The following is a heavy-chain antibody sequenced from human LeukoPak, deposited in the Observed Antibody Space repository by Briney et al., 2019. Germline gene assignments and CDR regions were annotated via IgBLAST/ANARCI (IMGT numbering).Heavy chain of an antibody. CDR3: ARDTYRWAFGEGGGSTDY. V-gene: IGHV7-4-1*02. CDR2: INTNTGNP. Sequence: ASVKVSCKASGYTFTSYAMNWVRQAPGQGLEWMGWINTNTGNPAYAQGFTGRFVFSLDTSVSTAYLQISSLKAEDTAVYYCARDTYRWAFGEGGGSTDYWGQGTLVTVSS. CDR1: GYTFTSYA. D-gene: IGHD3-16*01. J-gene: IGHJ4*02.